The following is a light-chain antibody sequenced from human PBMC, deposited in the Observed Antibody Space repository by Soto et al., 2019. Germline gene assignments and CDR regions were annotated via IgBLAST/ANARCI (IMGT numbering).Light chain of an antibody. CDR3: QQYNSYPRT. CDR1: QSISSW. V-gene: IGKV1-5*01. J-gene: IGKJ1*01. CDR2: DAS. Sequence: EIQMTLSPSTLSATVGDRVTITCRASQSISSWLAWYQQKPGKAPKLLIYDASSLESGVPSRFSGSGSGTEFTLTISSLQPDDFATYYCQQYNSYPRTFGQGTKVDIK.